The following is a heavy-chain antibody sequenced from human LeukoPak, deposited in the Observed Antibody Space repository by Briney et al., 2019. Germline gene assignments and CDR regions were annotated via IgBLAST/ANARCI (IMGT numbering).Heavy chain of an antibody. V-gene: IGHV5-51*01. J-gene: IGHJ4*02. CDR2: IYPGDSDT. D-gene: IGHD6-19*01. CDR3: ARQQWLVRGNVDY. CDR1: GYRFTTYW. Sequence: GESLKISCKGSGYRFTTYWIGWVRQMPGKGLEWMGIIYPGDSDTRYSPSFQGQVTISADKSISTAYLQWSSLKASDTAMYYCARQQWLVRGNVDYWGQGTLVTVSS.